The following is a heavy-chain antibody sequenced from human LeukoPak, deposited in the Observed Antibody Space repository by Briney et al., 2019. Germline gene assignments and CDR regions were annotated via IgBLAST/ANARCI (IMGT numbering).Heavy chain of an antibody. D-gene: IGHD3-9*01. CDR2: IRTQVNNDAT. CDR3: AGDYNSLTGLND. Sequence: GGSLKLSCAASGFTFSDSAMHWVRQASGKGLEWLGRIRTQVNNDATAYGASVKGRFIISRDDSRNTAYLQMNSLKTEDTAVYYCAGDYNSLTGLNDWGQGTLVTVSS. J-gene: IGHJ4*02. CDR1: GFTFSDSA. V-gene: IGHV3-73*01.